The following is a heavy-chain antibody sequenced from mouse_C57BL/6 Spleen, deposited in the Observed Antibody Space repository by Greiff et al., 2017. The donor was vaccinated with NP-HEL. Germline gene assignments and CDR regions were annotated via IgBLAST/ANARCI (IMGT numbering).Heavy chain of an antibody. CDR3: ARGAYYSNYGWYFDV. CDR2: INPNYGTT. Sequence: VQLKESGPELVKPGASVKISCKASGYSFTDYNMNWVKQSHGKSLEWIGVINPNYGTTSYNQKFKGKATLTVDQSSSTAYMQLNSLTSEDSAVYYCARGAYYSNYGWYFDVWGTGTTVTVSS. D-gene: IGHD2-5*01. J-gene: IGHJ1*03. CDR1: GYSFTDYN. V-gene: IGHV1-39*01.